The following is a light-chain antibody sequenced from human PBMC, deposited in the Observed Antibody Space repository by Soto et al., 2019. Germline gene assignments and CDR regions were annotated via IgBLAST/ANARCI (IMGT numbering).Light chain of an antibody. V-gene: IGKV3-15*01. CDR2: GAS. CDR1: QSVSSN. J-gene: IGKJ4*01. Sequence: YPGDLYLPSGKGAPSACXASQSVSSNLAWYQQKPGQAPRLLIYGASNRAAGIPARFSGSGSGTEFTLTISSLQSEDFAVYYCQQYGDWPLTFGGGTKVDIK. CDR3: QQYGDWPLT.